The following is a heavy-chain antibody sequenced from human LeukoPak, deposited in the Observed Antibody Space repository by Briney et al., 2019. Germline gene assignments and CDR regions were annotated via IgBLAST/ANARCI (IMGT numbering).Heavy chain of an antibody. V-gene: IGHV3-21*01. CDR3: ARDHSSGGYQEGYFDL. J-gene: IGHJ2*01. D-gene: IGHD2-2*01. Sequence: GGSLRLSCAAPGFSLSSHKMSWVRQAPGKGLEWVSTISTGSDYIYYGDSMRGRFTISRDNARNSLYLQMNSLRVEDTALYYCARDHSSGGYQEGYFDLWGRGTLVTVSS. CDR2: ISTGSDYI. CDR1: GFSLSSHK.